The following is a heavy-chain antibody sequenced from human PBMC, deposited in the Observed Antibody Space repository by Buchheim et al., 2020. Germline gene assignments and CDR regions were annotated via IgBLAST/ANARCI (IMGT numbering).Heavy chain of an antibody. CDR2: ISYDGSNK. V-gene: IGHV3-30*04. CDR1: GFTFSSYA. Sequence: QVQLVESGGGVVQPGRSLRLSCAASGFTFSSYAMHWVRQAPGKGLEWVAVISYDGSNKYYADSVKGRFTISRDNSTHTLYLQMNSLRAEDTAVYYCARDSPQTYYYGMDVWGQGTT. J-gene: IGHJ6*02. CDR3: ARDSPQTYYYGMDV.